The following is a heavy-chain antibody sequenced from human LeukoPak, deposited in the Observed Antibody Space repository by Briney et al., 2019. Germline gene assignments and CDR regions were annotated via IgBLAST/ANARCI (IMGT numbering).Heavy chain of an antibody. CDR1: GFSFSNYN. Sequence: GGSLRLSCEASGFSFSNYNINWVRQAPGKGLEWVSSISSSGSFIFYADSVKGRFTSSRDNAKNSLSLQMDSLRAEDSAIYYCARDGGHTYDSSFDYWGQGIPVTVSS. CDR2: ISSSGSFI. CDR3: ARDGGHTYDSSFDY. V-gene: IGHV3-21*01. J-gene: IGHJ4*02. D-gene: IGHD3-16*01.